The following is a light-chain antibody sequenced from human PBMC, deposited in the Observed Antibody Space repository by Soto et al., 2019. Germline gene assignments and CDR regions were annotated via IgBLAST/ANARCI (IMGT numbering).Light chain of an antibody. V-gene: IGLV4-69*01. CDR2: LNSDGSH. J-gene: IGLJ1*01. Sequence: QPVLTQSPSASASLGASVTLTCTLSSGHSSYAIAWHQQQPEKGPRYLMKLNSDGSHSKGDGIPARFSGSSSGAERYLTTSSLQSEDEADYHCQTWGTGIHVFGTGTKLTVL. CDR1: SGHSSYA. CDR3: QTWGTGIHV.